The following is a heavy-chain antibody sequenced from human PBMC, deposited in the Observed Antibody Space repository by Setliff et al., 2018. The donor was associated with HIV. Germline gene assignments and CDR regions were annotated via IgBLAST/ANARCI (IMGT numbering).Heavy chain of an antibody. D-gene: IGHD5-12*01. CDR1: GYTFTDFY. V-gene: IGHV1-2*06. CDR3: ARAHFLVAMTRNWFDP. CDR2: INPKSGVA. Sequence: ASVKVSCKASGYTFTDFYIHWVRQAPGQGLEWIGRINPKSGVADYLKRFQGRVTMTTDTSTNTAHMELIRPRFDDTAVYYCARAHFLVAMTRNWFDPWGQGTLVTVSS. J-gene: IGHJ5*02.